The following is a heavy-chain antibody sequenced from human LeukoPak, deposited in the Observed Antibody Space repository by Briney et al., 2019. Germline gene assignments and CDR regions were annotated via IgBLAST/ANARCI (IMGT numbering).Heavy chain of an antibody. Sequence: ASVKVSCKASGYTFTGYYMHWVRQAPGQGLEWMGWINPNSGGTNYAQKFQGRVTMTRDMSTSTVYMELSSLRSEDTAVYYCARANRYYYDSSGYWPWGQGTLVTVSS. J-gene: IGHJ4*02. D-gene: IGHD3-22*01. CDR2: INPNSGGT. CDR1: GYTFTGYY. CDR3: ARANRYYYDSSGYWP. V-gene: IGHV1-2*02.